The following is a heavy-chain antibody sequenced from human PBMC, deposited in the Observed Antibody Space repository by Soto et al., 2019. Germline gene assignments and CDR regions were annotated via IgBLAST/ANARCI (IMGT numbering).Heavy chain of an antibody. D-gene: IGHD6-13*01. CDR1: GGSFSGYY. CDR3: ARGETAAGTRKFDY. Sequence: SETLSLTCAVYGGSFSGYYWSWIRQPPGKGLEWIGEINHSGSTNYNPSLKSRVTISVDTSKNQFSLKLSSVTAADTAVYYCARGETAAGTRKFDYWGQGTLVTVSS. J-gene: IGHJ4*02. CDR2: INHSGST. V-gene: IGHV4-34*01.